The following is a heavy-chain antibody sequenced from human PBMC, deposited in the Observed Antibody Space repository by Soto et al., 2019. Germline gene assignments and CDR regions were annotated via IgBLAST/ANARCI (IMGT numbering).Heavy chain of an antibody. V-gene: IGHV3-21*01. CDR3: ARDRGYSGYDFDY. J-gene: IGHJ4*02. CDR1: GFTFISYS. D-gene: IGHD5-12*01. CDR2: ISSSSSYI. Sequence: GGSLGLSCAASGFTFISYSMNWVRQAPGKGLEWVSSISSSSSYIYYADSVKGRFTISRDNAKNSLYLQMNSLRAEDTAVYYCARDRGYSGYDFDYWGQGNLVTVSS.